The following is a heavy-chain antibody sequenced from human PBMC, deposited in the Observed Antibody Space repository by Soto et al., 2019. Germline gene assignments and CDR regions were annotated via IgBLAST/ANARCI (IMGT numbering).Heavy chain of an antibody. CDR3: ARDRGYSSGHPADV. CDR1: GFTFSTYA. J-gene: IGHJ6*02. Sequence: EVQLVESGGGLVQPGGSLRLSCAASGFTFSTYAMHWVRQAPGKGLEYVSAISSNGGSTYYGNSVKGRFTISRDNSKITLYLQMGSRRDDDRAMYYWARDRGYSSGHPADVWGQGTTVTVSS. D-gene: IGHD6-19*01. CDR2: ISSNGGST. V-gene: IGHV3-64*01.